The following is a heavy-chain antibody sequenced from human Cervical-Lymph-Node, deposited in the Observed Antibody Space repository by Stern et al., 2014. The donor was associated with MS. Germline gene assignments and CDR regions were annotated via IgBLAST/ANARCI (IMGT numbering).Heavy chain of an antibody. CDR3: ARGGSSWYSDF. CDR1: GETFSSDA. CDR2: IIPMTEIA. Sequence: QMQLVQSGAEVKKPGSSVKVSCKSSGETFSSDAISWVRQAPGQGLEWMGGIIPMTEIANYAQKFQGRVTITADEATRTAYMDLSGLRSDDTAVYYCARGGSSWYSDFWGQGTLVTVSS. J-gene: IGHJ4*02. V-gene: IGHV1-69*01. D-gene: IGHD6-13*01.